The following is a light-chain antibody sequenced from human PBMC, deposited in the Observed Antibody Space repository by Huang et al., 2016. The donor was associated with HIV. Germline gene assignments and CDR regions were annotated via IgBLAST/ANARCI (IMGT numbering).Light chain of an antibody. CDR2: KAS. Sequence: DTQMTQSPSTLSASVGDRVTITCRARQSISNYLAWYQQKPGKAPKLLIYKASTLESGVPSRFSGSGSGTEFTLTISSLQPDDFATYYCQQYNSYRTFGQGTKVEIK. V-gene: IGKV1-5*03. CDR1: QSISNY. J-gene: IGKJ1*01. CDR3: QQYNSYRT.